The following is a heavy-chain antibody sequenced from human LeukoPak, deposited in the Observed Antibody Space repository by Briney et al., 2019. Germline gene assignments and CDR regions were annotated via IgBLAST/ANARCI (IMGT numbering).Heavy chain of an antibody. CDR1: GFTFSSYS. D-gene: IGHD1-26*01. Sequence: PGGSLRLSCAAPGFTFSSYSMNWVRQAPGKGLEWVSYIISSISTIYYADSVKGRFTISRDNAKNSLYLQMNSLRAEDTAVYYCARDDKDLTSGSYSEYFDYWGQGTLVTVSP. CDR3: ARDDKDLTSGSYSEYFDY. CDR2: IISSISTI. V-gene: IGHV3-48*01. J-gene: IGHJ4*02.